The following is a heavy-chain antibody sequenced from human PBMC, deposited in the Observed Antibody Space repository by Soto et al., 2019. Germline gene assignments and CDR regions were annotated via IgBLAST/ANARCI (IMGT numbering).Heavy chain of an antibody. V-gene: IGHV2-5*02. D-gene: IGHD1-26*01. Sequence: QITLKESGPTLVKRTQTLTLTCTFSGFSLSDNGVGVGWIRQPPGKALEWLALIYWDDEKIYSPSLKTRLTITKDTSKNQVLLTMINMDPVDTATYYCAHRLTWDAFDIWGQGTMVTVSS. CDR2: IYWDDEK. J-gene: IGHJ3*02. CDR1: GFSLSDNGVG. CDR3: AHRLTWDAFDI.